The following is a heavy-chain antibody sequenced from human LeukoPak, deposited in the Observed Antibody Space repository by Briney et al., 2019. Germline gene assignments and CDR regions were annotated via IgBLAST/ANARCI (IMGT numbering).Heavy chain of an antibody. CDR2: ISSTNIYI. Sequence: GGSLRLSCAASGFTFSSYSFQWVRQAPGKGLEWVSCISSTNIYINYADSVKGRFTISRDNAKNSLYLQMNSLRAEDTAVYYCARARGSSWHLDYWGQGTLVPSPQ. CDR1: GFTFSSYS. J-gene: IGHJ4*02. CDR3: ARARGSSWHLDY. D-gene: IGHD6-13*01. V-gene: IGHV3-21*01.